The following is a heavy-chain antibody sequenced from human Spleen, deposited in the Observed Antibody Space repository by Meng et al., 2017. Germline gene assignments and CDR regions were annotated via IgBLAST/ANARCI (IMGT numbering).Heavy chain of an antibody. CDR1: GGSVSSGSYY. J-gene: IGHJ5*02. Sequence: SETLSLTCTVSGGSVSSGSYYWSWIRQPPGKGLDWIGYIYYSGSTNYNPSLKSRVTISVDTSKNQFSLKLSSVTAADTAVYYCARTTVNRWFDPWGQGTLVTVSS. CDR3: ARTTVNRWFDP. CDR2: IYYSGST. D-gene: IGHD4-17*01. V-gene: IGHV4-61*01.